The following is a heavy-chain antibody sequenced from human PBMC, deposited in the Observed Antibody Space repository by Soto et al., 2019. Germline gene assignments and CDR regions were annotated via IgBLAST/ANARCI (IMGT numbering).Heavy chain of an antibody. D-gene: IGHD1-7*01. J-gene: IGHJ4*02. CDR1: GFTFSSSW. V-gene: IGHV3-74*01. CDR2: INTDGSTT. CDR3: TRGGNFRFDD. Sequence: VGSLRLSCAASGFTFSSSWILWVRQAPGKGLVWVSRINTDGSTTTYADSVKGRFTISRDNAKNTVYLQMNSLRAEDTAVYYCTRGGNFRFDDWGQGTLVTVSS.